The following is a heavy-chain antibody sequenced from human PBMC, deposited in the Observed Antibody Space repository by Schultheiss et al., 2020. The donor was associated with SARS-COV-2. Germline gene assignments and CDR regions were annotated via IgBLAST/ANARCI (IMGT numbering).Heavy chain of an antibody. J-gene: IGHJ4*02. CDR2: IWYDGSNK. Sequence: GESLKISCAASGFTFSNAWMSWVRQAPGKGLEWVAVIWYDGSNKYYADSVKGRFTISRDNSKNTLYLQMSSLRAEDTALYYCAKESLDGEGYWGQGTLVTVSS. CDR3: AKESLDGEGY. CDR1: GFTFSNAW. V-gene: IGHV3-30*02. D-gene: IGHD2-21*01.